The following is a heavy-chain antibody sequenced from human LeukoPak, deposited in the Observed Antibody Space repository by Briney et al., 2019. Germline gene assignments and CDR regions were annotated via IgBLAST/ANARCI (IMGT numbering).Heavy chain of an antibody. Sequence: PSETLSLTCAVYGGSFSGYYWSWIRQPPGKGLEWMGEINHSGSTNYNPSLKSRVTISVDTSKNQFSLKLSSVTAADTAVYYCARGRTYYYGSGSYSLHYYFDYWGQGTLVTVSS. CDR1: GGSFSGYY. CDR2: INHSGST. V-gene: IGHV4-34*01. CDR3: ARGRTYYYGSGSYSLHYYFDY. J-gene: IGHJ4*02. D-gene: IGHD3-10*01.